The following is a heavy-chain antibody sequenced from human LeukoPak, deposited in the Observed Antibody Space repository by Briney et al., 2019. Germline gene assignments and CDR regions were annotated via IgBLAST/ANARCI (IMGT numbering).Heavy chain of an antibody. D-gene: IGHD1-26*01. CDR2: FDPEDGET. CDR1: GYTLTELS. CDR3: ARFGFGWEPTLDY. Sequence: ASVKVSCKVSGYTLTELSMHWVRQAPGKGLEWMGGFDPEDGETIYAQKLQGRVTMTTDTSTSTAYMELRSLRSDDTAVYYCARFGFGWEPTLDYWGQGTLVTVSS. V-gene: IGHV1-24*01. J-gene: IGHJ4*02.